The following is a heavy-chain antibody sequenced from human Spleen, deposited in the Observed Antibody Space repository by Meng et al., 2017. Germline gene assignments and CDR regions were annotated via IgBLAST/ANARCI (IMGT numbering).Heavy chain of an antibody. Sequence: VQLVESGGGLVQAGGSLRLSCAASGFTFSSYDMHWVRQAPGKGLVWVSRLHGDGSGPIYADSVKGRFTISRDNAKNTLDLQMNSLRLDDTAIYYCVRDNYGPDYWGQGTLVTVSS. CDR2: LHGDGSGP. V-gene: IGHV3-74*01. J-gene: IGHJ4*02. CDR1: GFTFSSYD. D-gene: IGHD3-10*01. CDR3: VRDNYGPDY.